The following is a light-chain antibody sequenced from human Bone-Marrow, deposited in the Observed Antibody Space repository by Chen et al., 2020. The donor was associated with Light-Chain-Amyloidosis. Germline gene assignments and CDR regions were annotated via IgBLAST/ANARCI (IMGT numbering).Light chain of an antibody. J-gene: IGLJ1*01. CDR2: EVE. Sequence: QSALTQPASVAGSPGQSITISCTGTRSDIGSFNLVSWYQHHPDKAPKLILYEVEKRPSGVSNRFSGSRSGNTASLTISGLQADDEAAYYCCSYAGASTYVFGPGTEVTVL. CDR1: RSDIGSFNL. V-gene: IGLV2-23*02. CDR3: CSYAGASTYV.